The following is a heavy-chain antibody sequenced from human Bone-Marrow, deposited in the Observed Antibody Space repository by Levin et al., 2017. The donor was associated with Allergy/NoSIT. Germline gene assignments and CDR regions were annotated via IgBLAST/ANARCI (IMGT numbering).Heavy chain of an antibody. Sequence: GGSLRLSCAASGFTFSSYGMHWVRQAPGKGLEGVAVISYDGSDKYYADSVQGRFTISRDNSKNTMYLQMNSLRAEDTAVYYCAKPIGYCSGGNCYSFDYWGQGTLVTVSS. J-gene: IGHJ4*02. CDR2: ISYDGSDK. CDR3: AKPIGYCSGGNCYSFDY. D-gene: IGHD2-15*01. V-gene: IGHV3-30*18. CDR1: GFTFSSYG.